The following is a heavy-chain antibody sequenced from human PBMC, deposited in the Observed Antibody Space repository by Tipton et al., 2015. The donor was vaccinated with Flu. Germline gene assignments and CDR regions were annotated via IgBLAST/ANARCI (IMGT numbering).Heavy chain of an antibody. CDR2: IKSKTDGGTT. CDR3: TTENQLLIYYGMDV. V-gene: IGHV3-15*01. D-gene: IGHD2-2*01. Sequence: LTCAASGFTFSNAWMSWVRQAPGKGLEWVGRIKSKTDGGTTDYAAPVKGRFTISRDDSKNTLYLQMNSLKTEDTAVYYCTTENQLLIYYGMDVWGQGTTVTVSS. J-gene: IGHJ6*02. CDR1: GFTFSNAW.